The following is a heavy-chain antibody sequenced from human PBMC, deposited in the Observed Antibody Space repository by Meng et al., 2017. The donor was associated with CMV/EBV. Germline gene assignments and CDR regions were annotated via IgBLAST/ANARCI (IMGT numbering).Heavy chain of an antibody. D-gene: IGHD1-26*01. V-gene: IGHV1-46*01. J-gene: IGHJ4*02. CDR2: SNPSGGST. CDR1: GYTFTSYY. Sequence: QVQLVRPGAEVKKHGVSVKVSCKASGYTFTSYYMHWVRQAPGQGLEWMGISNPSGGSTSYAQKFQGRVTMTRDTSTSTVYMELSSLRSEDTAVYYCARESGSVGDYWGQGTLVTVFS. CDR3: ARESGSVGDY.